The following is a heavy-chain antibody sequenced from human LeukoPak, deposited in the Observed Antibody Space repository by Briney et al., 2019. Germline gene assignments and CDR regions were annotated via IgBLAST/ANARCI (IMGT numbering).Heavy chain of an antibody. CDR3: TRHWRDNYVWGSYRYTNSYYYMDV. CDR1: GFTFSGSA. J-gene: IGHJ6*03. CDR2: IRSKANSYAT. V-gene: IGHV3-73*01. D-gene: IGHD3-16*02. Sequence: GGSLKLSCAASGFTFSGSAMHWVRQASGKGLEWVGRIRSKANSYATAYAASVKGRFTISRGDSKNTAYLQMNSLKTEDTAVYYCTRHWRDNYVWGSYRYTNSYYYMDVWGKGTTVTVSS.